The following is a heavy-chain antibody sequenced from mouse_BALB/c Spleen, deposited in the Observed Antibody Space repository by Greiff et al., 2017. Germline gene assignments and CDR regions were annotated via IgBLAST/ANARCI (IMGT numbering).Heavy chain of an antibody. CDR3: NANYYGSSYGLDY. CDR1: GFNIKDYY. CDR2: IDPENGDT. V-gene: IGHV14-4*02. Sequence: VQLQQSGAELVRSGASVKLSCTASGFNIKDYYMHWVKQRPEQGLEWIGWIDPENGDTEYAPKFQGKATMTADTSSNTAYLQLSSLTSEDTAVYYCNANYYGSSYGLDYWGQGTLVTVSA. D-gene: IGHD1-1*01. J-gene: IGHJ3*01.